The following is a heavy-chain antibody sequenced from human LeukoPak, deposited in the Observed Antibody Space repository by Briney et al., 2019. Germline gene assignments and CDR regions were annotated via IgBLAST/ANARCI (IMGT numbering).Heavy chain of an antibody. CDR2: IKIKTDGGTT. Sequence: GGSLRLSCAASGFAFSNACMTWVRQAPGKGLEWVGHIKIKTDGGTTDFAAPVKGRFTIPRDDSKNTLFLQMNSLKTEDTAVYYCTTGTWIQLWLPDYWGQGTLVTVSS. D-gene: IGHD5-18*01. J-gene: IGHJ4*02. V-gene: IGHV3-15*01. CDR3: TTGTWIQLWLPDY. CDR1: GFAFSNAC.